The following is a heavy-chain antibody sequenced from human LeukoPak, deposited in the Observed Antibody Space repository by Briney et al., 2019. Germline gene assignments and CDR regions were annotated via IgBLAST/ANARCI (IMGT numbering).Heavy chain of an antibody. J-gene: IGHJ6*03. CDR2: IYYSGST. CDR3: ARATNYDSSGYYRSYYYYYMDV. Sequence: PSETLSLTCTVSGGSISSNYWSWIRQPPGKGLEWIGYIYYSGSTNYNPSLKSRVTISVDTSKNQFSLKLSSVTAADTAVYYCARATNYDSSGYYRSYYYYYMDVWGKGTTVTVSS. V-gene: IGHV4-59*01. D-gene: IGHD3-22*01. CDR1: GGSISSNY.